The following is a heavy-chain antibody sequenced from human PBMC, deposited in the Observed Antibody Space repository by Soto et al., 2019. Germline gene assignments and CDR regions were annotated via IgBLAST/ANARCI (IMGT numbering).Heavy chain of an antibody. Sequence: QVQLVQSGAEVKKPGSSVKVSCKASGGTFSSYAISWVRQAPGQGLEWMGGIIPIFGTANYAQKFQGRVTITADESTSAAYMELSSLRSEDRAVYYWARENLGMATPFDYWGQGTLVTVSS. CDR3: ARENLGMATPFDY. D-gene: IGHD5-12*01. J-gene: IGHJ4*02. CDR2: IIPIFGTA. CDR1: GGTFSSYA. V-gene: IGHV1-69*12.